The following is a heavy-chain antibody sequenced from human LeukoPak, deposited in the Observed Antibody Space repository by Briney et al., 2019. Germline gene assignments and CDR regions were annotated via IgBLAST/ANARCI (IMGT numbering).Heavy chain of an antibody. Sequence: GSLRLSCAGSGFTFSSYAMSRVRQPPGQGLEWVSVISDSGDYTSYADSVRGRFTISRDNSRNTLYLQMISLRHEDTAVYYCAKDPSIGKYCTNGVCSPFDYWGQGTLVTVSS. J-gene: IGHJ4*02. D-gene: IGHD2-8*01. V-gene: IGHV3-23*01. CDR1: GFTFSSYA. CDR2: ISDSGDYT. CDR3: AKDPSIGKYCTNGVCSPFDY.